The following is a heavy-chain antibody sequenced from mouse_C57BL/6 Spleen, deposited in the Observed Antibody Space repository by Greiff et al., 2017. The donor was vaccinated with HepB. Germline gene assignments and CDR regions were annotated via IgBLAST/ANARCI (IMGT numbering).Heavy chain of an antibody. D-gene: IGHD1-1*02. CDR3: ARSRTMVGYFDY. V-gene: IGHV1-82*01. CDR1: GYAFSSSW. CDR2: IYPGDGDT. Sequence: QVQLKQSGPELVKPGASVKISCKASGYAFSSSWMNWLKQRPGKGLEWIGRIYPGDGDTNYNGKFKGKATLTADKSSSTAYMQLSSLTSEDSAVYFCARSRTMVGYFDYWGQGTTLTVSS. J-gene: IGHJ2*01.